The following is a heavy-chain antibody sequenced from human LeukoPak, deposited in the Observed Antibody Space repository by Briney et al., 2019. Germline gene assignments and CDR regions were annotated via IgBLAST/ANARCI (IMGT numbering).Heavy chain of an antibody. Sequence: WINTNTGNPTYAQGFTGRFVFSLDTSVTTAYLQISSLKVEDTAMYYCTRGYDTTGYFSFWGQGTLVTVSS. D-gene: IGHD3-22*01. J-gene: IGHJ4*02. CDR2: INTNTGNP. V-gene: IGHV7-4-1*02. CDR3: TRGYDTTGYFSF.